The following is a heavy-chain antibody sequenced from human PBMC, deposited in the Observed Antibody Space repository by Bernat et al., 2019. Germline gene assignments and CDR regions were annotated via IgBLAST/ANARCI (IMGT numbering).Heavy chain of an antibody. CDR3: AGEGSDKPYNWFDA. CDR1: GFTFSKHW. CDR2: ISSDGSTT. V-gene: IGHV3-74*01. J-gene: IGHJ5*02. D-gene: IGHD1-14*01. Sequence: EVQLVESGGGFVQPGGSLRLPCAAPGFTFSKHWMHLVRQAPGKGLVWVSPISSDGSTTGYALFVKGRFTISRDNAKNTQFLQMNSQSAEDTAVYLCAGEGSDKPYNWFDAWGQGTLVTVSS.